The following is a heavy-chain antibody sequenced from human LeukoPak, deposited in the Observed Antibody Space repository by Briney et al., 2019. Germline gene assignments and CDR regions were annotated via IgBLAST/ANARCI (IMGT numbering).Heavy chain of an antibody. Sequence: PSETLSLTCTVSGGSISSYYWSWMRQPPGKGLEWIGYISYSGSTHYNPSLKSRVNISIDTSKNLFSLKLSSVIAADTAVYYCATVLMGFNYGSPDANYFYGMDVWGQGTTVTVSS. CDR1: GGSISSYY. CDR2: ISYSGST. J-gene: IGHJ6*02. V-gene: IGHV4-59*01. D-gene: IGHD3-10*01. CDR3: ATVLMGFNYGSPDANYFYGMDV.